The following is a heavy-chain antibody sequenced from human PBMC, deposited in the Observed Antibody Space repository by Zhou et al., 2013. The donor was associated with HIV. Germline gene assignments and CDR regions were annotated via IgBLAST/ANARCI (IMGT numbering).Heavy chain of an antibody. Sequence: QVQLVQSGAEVKTPGSSVKVSCKASGGTFRGFAVSWVRQAPGEGLEWMGGIMSMYGTTKYSQKFQGRVTITTDESASTAYMELKSLRSEDTAVYYCARDHGLGLYYYFYMAVWGEGTSVTVSS. J-gene: IGHJ6*03. D-gene: IGHD7-27*01. CDR1: GGTFRGFA. V-gene: IGHV1-69*05. CDR3: ARDHGLGLYYYFYMAV. CDR2: IMSMYGTT.